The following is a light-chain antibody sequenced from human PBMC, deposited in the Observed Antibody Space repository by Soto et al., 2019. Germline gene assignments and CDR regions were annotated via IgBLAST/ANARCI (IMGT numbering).Light chain of an antibody. CDR3: SSYTSSSTLYV. CDR1: SSDVGSYNL. J-gene: IGLJ1*01. CDR2: EGS. Sequence: QSVLTQPASVSGSPGQSITIPCTGTSSDVGSYNLVSWYQQHPGKAPKLMIYEGSKRPSGVSNRFSGSKSGNTASLTISGLQAEDEAGYYCSSYTSSSTLYVFGTGTKVTVL. V-gene: IGLV2-14*02.